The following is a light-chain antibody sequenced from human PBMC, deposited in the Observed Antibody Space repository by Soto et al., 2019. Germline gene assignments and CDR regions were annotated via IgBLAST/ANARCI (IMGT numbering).Light chain of an antibody. V-gene: IGKV1-5*01. CDR1: QNANSW. CDR3: QRYNSNSRT. CDR2: DAS. Sequence: GDRVTINCRASQNANSWLAWYQQKPGKAPKFIIYDASNLESGVPSRFSGRGSGTEFTLTISNLQPDDFATYYCQRYNSNSRTFGQGTRV. J-gene: IGKJ1*01.